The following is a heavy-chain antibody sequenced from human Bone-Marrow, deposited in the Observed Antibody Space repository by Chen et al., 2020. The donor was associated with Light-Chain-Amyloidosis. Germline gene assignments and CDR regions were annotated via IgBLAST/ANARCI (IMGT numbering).Heavy chain of an antibody. Sequence: VPLVGVGGGWVQPWGVLGLSWAASGFHFSSDWMSWGRQAPGKGLEWVAKINPDGSEKYYVDSVKGRFTFSRDNAKNSLYLQMNTLRVEDTAVYYCVRGGGMAPDYWGQGTLVTVSS. J-gene: IGHJ4*02. D-gene: IGHD6-13*01. CDR2: INPDGSEK. CDR1: GFHFSSDW. V-gene: IGHV3-7*01. CDR3: VRGGGMAPDY.